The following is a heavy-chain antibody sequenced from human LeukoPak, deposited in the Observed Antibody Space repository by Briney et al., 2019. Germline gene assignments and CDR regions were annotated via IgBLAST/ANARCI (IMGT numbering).Heavy chain of an antibody. V-gene: IGHV3-21*01. CDR3: ANYGSGSSGFDY. J-gene: IGHJ4*02. CDR2: ISGRSNYI. Sequence: PGGSLRLSCAASGFTFSSYSMNWVRQAPGKGLEWVSSISGRSNYIYYADSVKGRFTISRDNAKNSLYLQMNSLRAEDTAVYYCANYGSGSSGFDYWGQGTLVTVSS. D-gene: IGHD3-10*01. CDR1: GFTFSSYS.